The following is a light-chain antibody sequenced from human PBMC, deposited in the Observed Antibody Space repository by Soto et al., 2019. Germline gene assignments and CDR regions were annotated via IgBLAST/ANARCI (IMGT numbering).Light chain of an antibody. CDR2: INN. Sequence: QSVLTQPPSASGTPGQRVTISCSGGSSNIGSNTVNWYQQLPGTAPKLLIYINNQRPSGVPDRFSGSKSGTSASLAISGLQPGDEADYYCAAWDDSLNGDVFGTGTKVTVL. CDR3: AAWDDSLNGDV. J-gene: IGLJ1*01. CDR1: SSNIGSNT. V-gene: IGLV1-44*01.